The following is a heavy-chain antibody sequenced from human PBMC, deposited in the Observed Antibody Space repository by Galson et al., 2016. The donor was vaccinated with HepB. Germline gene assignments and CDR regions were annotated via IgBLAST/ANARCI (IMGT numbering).Heavy chain of an antibody. Sequence: SVKVSCKASGGTFSSYAISWVRQAPGQGLEWMGGINPLFGTANYAQKFQGKVTITADESTSTAYMELSSLRSEDTAVYYCAKHGDNWGSYFDYWGQETLVTVSS. CDR2: INPLFGTA. CDR3: AKHGDNWGSYFDY. D-gene: IGHD4-23*01. V-gene: IGHV1-69*13. J-gene: IGHJ4*02. CDR1: GGTFSSYA.